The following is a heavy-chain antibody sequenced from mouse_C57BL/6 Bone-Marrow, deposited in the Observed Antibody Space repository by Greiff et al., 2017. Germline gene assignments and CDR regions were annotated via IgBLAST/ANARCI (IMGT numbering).Heavy chain of an antibody. V-gene: IGHV1-15*01. Sequence: QVQLQQSGAELVRPGASVTLSCKASGYTFTDYEMHWVKQTPVHGLEWIGAIDPETGGTAYNQKFKGKAILTADKSSSTAYMELRSLTSGDSAVYYCTGYFDYWGQGTTLTVSS. CDR3: TGYFDY. CDR2: IDPETGGT. CDR1: GYTFTDYE. J-gene: IGHJ2*01.